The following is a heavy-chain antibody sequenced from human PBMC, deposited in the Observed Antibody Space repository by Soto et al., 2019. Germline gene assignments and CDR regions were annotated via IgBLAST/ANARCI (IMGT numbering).Heavy chain of an antibody. CDR1: GFTFSSYA. CDR3: AKKIVVVPAAIYFDY. V-gene: IGHV3-23*01. D-gene: IGHD2-2*02. J-gene: IGHJ4*02. Sequence: PGGSLRLSCAASGFTFSSYAMSWVRQAPGKGLEWVSAISGSGGSTYYADSVKGRFTISRDNSKNTLYLQMNSPRAEDTAVYYCAKKIVVVPAAIYFDYWGQGTLVTVSS. CDR2: ISGSGGST.